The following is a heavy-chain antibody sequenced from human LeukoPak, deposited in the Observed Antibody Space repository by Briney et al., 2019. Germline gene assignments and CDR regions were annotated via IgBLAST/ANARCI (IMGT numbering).Heavy chain of an antibody. CDR2: ISSSGSTI. CDR3: ARDQVKGMNYYYYMDV. CDR1: GFTFSSYE. Sequence: GGSLRLSCAASGFTFSSYEMNWVRQAPGKGLEWVSYISSSGSTIYYADSVKGRFTISRDDAKNSLYLQMNSLRAEDTAVYYCARDQVKGMNYYYYMDVWGKGTTVTVSS. V-gene: IGHV3-48*03. D-gene: IGHD4-11*01. J-gene: IGHJ6*03.